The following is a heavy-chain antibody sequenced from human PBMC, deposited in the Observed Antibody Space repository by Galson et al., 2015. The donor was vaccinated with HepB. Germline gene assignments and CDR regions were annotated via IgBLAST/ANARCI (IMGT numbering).Heavy chain of an antibody. CDR2: ISNSGGNT. CDR3: AKTPRSGWYYFDY. Sequence: SLRLSCAASGFTFDDYAMHWVRQAPGKGLEWVSGISNSGGNTYYADSVKGRFTISRDNSKRTLYLQMNSLRAEDTAVYYCAKTPRSGWYYFDYWGQGTLVTVSS. J-gene: IGHJ4*02. CDR1: GFTFDDYA. D-gene: IGHD6-19*01. V-gene: IGHV3-23*01.